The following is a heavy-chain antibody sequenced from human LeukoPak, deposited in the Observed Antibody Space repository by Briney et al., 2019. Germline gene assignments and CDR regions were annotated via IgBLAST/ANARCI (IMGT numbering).Heavy chain of an antibody. CDR2: INSDGSST. CDR1: GFTFSSYW. D-gene: IGHD2-2*01. CDR3: ARVIVVVPAAMAAFDI. V-gene: IGHV3-74*01. J-gene: IGHJ3*02. Sequence: GGSLRLSCAASGFTFSSYWMLWVHQAPGKGLVWFSRINSDGSSTSYADSVKGRFTISRDNAKNTLYLQMNSLRAEDTAVYYCARVIVVVPAAMAAFDIWGQGTMVTVSS.